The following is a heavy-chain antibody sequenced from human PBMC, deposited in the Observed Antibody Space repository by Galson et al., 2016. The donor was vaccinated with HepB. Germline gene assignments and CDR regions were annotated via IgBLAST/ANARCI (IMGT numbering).Heavy chain of an antibody. D-gene: IGHD3-22*01. CDR2: IWHDGSEK. Sequence: SLRLSCAASRNYAMHWVRQAPGKGLEWLAVIWHDGSEKYYRDSVKGRFTISRDNSKNTVDLQMNSLRAEDTAVYYCATTFLCSDRRCHSWLDPWGQGTLVAVSS. V-gene: IGHV3-33*03. CDR1: RNYA. CDR3: ATTFLCSDRRCHSWLDP. J-gene: IGHJ5*02.